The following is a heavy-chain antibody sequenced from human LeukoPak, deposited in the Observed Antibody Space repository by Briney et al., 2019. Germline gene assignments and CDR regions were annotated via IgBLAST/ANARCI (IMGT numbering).Heavy chain of an antibody. CDR2: ISSSGSAI. Sequence: PGGSLRLSCAASGLTFSSYEMNWVRQAPGKGLEWVSYISSSGSAIYYADSVKGRFTISRDNAKNSLYLQMNSLRAEDTAVYYCAREGGGNSLNYWGQGTLVTVSS. J-gene: IGHJ4*02. CDR3: AREGGGNSLNY. D-gene: IGHD4-23*01. CDR1: GLTFSSYE. V-gene: IGHV3-48*03.